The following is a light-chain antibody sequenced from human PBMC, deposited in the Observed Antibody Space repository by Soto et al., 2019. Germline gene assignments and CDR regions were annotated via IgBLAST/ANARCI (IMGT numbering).Light chain of an antibody. V-gene: IGKV3-20*01. CDR3: QHYGSSPFT. J-gene: IGKJ3*01. Sequence: EIVLTQSPGTLSLSPGERATLSCRASQSVSSSYLAWYQQKPGQAPRLLIYGASSRATGIPDRFSGSGSGTDFTLTISGLEPEDFAVYYCQHYGSSPFTFGPGTKVDLK. CDR1: QSVSSSY. CDR2: GAS.